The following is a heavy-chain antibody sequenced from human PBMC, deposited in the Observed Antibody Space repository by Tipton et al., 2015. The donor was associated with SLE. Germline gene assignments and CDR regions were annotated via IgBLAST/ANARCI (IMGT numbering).Heavy chain of an antibody. J-gene: IGHJ4*02. V-gene: IGHV1-18*01. D-gene: IGHD4-23*01. Sequence: QSGAEVKKPGASVKVSCKASGYTFTTYGISWVRQAPGQGLEWMGWISTYNGDTVYARKLQGRVTLTTDTSTRTAYMELRSLRSDDTAVYYCARGAYGGNSALDYWGQGTLVTVSS. CDR3: ARGAYGGNSALDY. CDR1: GYTFTTYG. CDR2: ISTYNGDT.